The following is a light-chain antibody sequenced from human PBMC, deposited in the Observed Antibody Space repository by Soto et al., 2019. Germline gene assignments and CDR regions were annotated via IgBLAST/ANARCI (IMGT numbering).Light chain of an antibody. J-gene: IGLJ1*01. V-gene: IGLV2-14*01. CDR2: DVS. Sequence: QSALTQPASVSGSPGQSITIYCTGTSHDVGGYNYVSWYQQHPGKAPKLVIFDVSDRPSGVSNRFSGSKSGNTASLTICGLQGEDEADYYCSSYTSSSTLVFGTGTKVTVL. CDR3: SSYTSSSTLV. CDR1: SHDVGGYNY.